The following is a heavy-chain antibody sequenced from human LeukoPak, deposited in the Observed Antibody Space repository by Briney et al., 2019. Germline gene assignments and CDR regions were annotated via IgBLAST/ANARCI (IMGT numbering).Heavy chain of an antibody. Sequence: ASVKVSCKASGYTFTSYGISWVRQAPGQGLEWMGWISAYNGNTNYAQKLQGRVTITTDTSTSTAYMELRSLRSDDTAVYYCARVYYYGSGSYYNDNWFDPWGQGTLVTVSS. D-gene: IGHD3-10*01. CDR1: GYTFTSYG. J-gene: IGHJ5*02. CDR3: ARVYYYGSGSYYNDNWFDP. V-gene: IGHV1-18*04. CDR2: ISAYNGNT.